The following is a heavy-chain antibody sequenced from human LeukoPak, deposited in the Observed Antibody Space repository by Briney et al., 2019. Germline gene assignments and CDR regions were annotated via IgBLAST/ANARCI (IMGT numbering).Heavy chain of an antibody. V-gene: IGHV1-69*04. Sequence: SVKVSCKASGGTFSSYAISWVRQAPGQGLEWMGRIIPIFGIANYAQKFQGRVTITADKSTSTAYMELSSLRSEDTAAYYCASRCSGGSCYSGDAFDIWGQGTMVTVSS. CDR2: IIPIFGIA. CDR3: ASRCSGGSCYSGDAFDI. CDR1: GGTFSSYA. J-gene: IGHJ3*02. D-gene: IGHD2-15*01.